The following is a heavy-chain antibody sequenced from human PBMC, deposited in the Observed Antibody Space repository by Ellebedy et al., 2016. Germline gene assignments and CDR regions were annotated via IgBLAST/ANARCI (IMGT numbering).Heavy chain of an antibody. Sequence: GGSLRLSCAASGFTFNHLWMHWVRQAPGEGLVWLSRISGDGTTPVYADSVKGRFTISRDNSHKTVFLQMHSLRVEDTALYYCVKGDSISSNWFVSFDSWGQGVLVTVSS. CDR1: GFTFNHLW. D-gene: IGHD3-10*01. CDR3: VKGDSISSNWFVSFDS. CDR2: ISGDGTTP. V-gene: IGHV3-74*01. J-gene: IGHJ4*02.